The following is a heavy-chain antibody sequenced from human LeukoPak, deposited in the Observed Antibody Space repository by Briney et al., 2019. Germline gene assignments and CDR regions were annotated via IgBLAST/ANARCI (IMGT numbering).Heavy chain of an antibody. J-gene: IGHJ5*02. D-gene: IGHD1-14*01. CDR2: IDHSGNT. Sequence: PSETLSLTCTVSGGSINSNYWSWIRQPPGEGLEWIAYIDHSGNTNYNPSLKSRVTISVDTSKNQFSLKLSSVTAADTAVYYCASNRGSSSPFDPWGQGTLVTVSS. CDR1: GGSINSNY. CDR3: ASNRGSSSPFDP. V-gene: IGHV4-59*12.